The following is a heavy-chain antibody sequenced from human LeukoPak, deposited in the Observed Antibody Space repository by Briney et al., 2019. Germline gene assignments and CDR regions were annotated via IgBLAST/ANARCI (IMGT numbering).Heavy chain of an antibody. D-gene: IGHD5-24*01. CDR1: GYTFTDYY. CDR3: ARGRNIEMTTMSGGSDY. J-gene: IGHJ4*02. V-gene: IGHV1-2*02. Sequence: GASVKVSCKASGYTFTDYYMHWVRQAPGQGLEWMGWLNPNSGDTNYAQKFQGRVSMTRGTSISTAYMDLSDLRSDDTAVYYCARGRNIEMTTMSGGSDYWGQGTLVTVSS. CDR2: LNPNSGDT.